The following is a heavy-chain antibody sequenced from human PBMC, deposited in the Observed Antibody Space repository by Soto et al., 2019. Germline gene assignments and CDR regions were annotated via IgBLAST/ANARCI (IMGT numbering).Heavy chain of an antibody. Sequence: HPGGSLRLSCAASGFTFSSYAMSWVRQAPGKGLEWVSAISGSGGSTYYADSVKGRFTISRDNSKNTLYLQMNSLRAEDTAVYYCAKGGIAARLTPRGYYYMDVWGKGTTVTVSS. D-gene: IGHD6-6*01. CDR3: AKGGIAARLTPRGYYYMDV. CDR2: ISGSGGST. CDR1: GFTFSSYA. J-gene: IGHJ6*03. V-gene: IGHV3-23*01.